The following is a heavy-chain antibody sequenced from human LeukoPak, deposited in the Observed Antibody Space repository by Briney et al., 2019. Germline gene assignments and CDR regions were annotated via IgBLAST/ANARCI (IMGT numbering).Heavy chain of an antibody. Sequence: SETLSFTCTVSGGSISSSSYYWGWIRQPPGKGLEWIGSIYYSGSTYYNPSLKSRVTISVDTSKNQFSLKLSSVTAADTAVYYCARDSGSYGFDYWGQGTLVTVSS. V-gene: IGHV4-39*07. D-gene: IGHD5-18*01. CDR1: GGSISSSSYY. CDR2: IYYSGST. J-gene: IGHJ4*02. CDR3: ARDSGSYGFDY.